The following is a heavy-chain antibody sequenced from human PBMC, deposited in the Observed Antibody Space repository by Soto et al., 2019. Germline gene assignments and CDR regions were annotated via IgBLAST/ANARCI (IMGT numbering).Heavy chain of an antibody. CDR3: ANRPSYCSGGSCYSGFDY. CDR2: IYWDDDK. J-gene: IGHJ4*02. CDR1: GFSLSTSGVG. Sequence: QITLKESGPTLVKPTQTLTLTCTFSGFSLSTSGVGVGCIRQPPGKALEWLALIYWDDDKRYSPSLKSRLTNTKDTSKIHVALTINTIDPLDTATYYCANRPSYCSGGSCYSGFDYWGQGTLVTVSS. D-gene: IGHD2-15*01. V-gene: IGHV2-5*02.